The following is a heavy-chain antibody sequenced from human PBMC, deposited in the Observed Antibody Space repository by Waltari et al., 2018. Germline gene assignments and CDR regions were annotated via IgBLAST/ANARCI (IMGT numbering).Heavy chain of an antibody. D-gene: IGHD3-22*01. J-gene: IGHJ4*02. CDR1: GGPFSSYA. CDR3: ARGRSSGYYYYFDY. V-gene: IGHV1-69*05. CDR2: IIPIFGTA. Sequence: QVQLVQSGAEVKKPGSSVKVSCKASGGPFSSYAISWVRQAPGQGLEWMGGIIPIFGTANYAQKFQGRVTITTDESTSTAYMELSSLRSEDTAVYYCARGRSSGYYYYFDYWGQGTLVTVSS.